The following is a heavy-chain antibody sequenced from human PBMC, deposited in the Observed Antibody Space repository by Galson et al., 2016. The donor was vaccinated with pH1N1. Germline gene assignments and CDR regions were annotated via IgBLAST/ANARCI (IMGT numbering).Heavy chain of an antibody. Sequence: PALVKPTQTLTLTCTFSGFSLTTTGVGVGWTRQPPGEALEWLALIYWDDDKRYRQSLKNRLTLTNDNSRNEVVLTMTDMDPVDTATYYCVRTIHRLGYGPDYWGQGILVTVSS. V-gene: IGHV2-5*02. CDR3: VRTIHRLGYGPDY. D-gene: IGHD3-22*01. J-gene: IGHJ4*02. CDR1: GFSLTTTGVG. CDR2: IYWDDDK.